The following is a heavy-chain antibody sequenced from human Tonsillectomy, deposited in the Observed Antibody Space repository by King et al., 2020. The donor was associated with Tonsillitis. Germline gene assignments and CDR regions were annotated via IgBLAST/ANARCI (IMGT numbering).Heavy chain of an antibody. D-gene: IGHD2-2*01. Sequence: LQLQESGSGLVKPSQTLSLTCAVSGGSISSGGYSWSWIRQPPGKGLEWIGYIYHSGSTYYNPSLKSRVTISVDRSKNQFSLKLSSVTAADTAVYYCARGDIVVVPAALLSVWFDPWGQGTLVTVSS. V-gene: IGHV4-30-2*01. CDR1: GGSISSGGYS. CDR3: ARGDIVVVPAALLSVWFDP. CDR2: IYHSGST. J-gene: IGHJ5*02.